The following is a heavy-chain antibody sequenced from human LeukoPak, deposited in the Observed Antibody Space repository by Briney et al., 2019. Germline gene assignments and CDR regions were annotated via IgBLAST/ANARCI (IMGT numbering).Heavy chain of an antibody. Sequence: GGSLRLSCAASGFTFGSYAMHWVRQAPGKGLEYVSAISSNGGSTYYANSVKGRFTISRDNSKNTLYLQMGGLRAEDTAVYYCAKGGMVRGFDPWGQGTLVTVSS. D-gene: IGHD3-10*01. V-gene: IGHV3-64*01. CDR1: GFTFGSYA. CDR3: AKGGMVRGFDP. CDR2: ISSNGGST. J-gene: IGHJ5*02.